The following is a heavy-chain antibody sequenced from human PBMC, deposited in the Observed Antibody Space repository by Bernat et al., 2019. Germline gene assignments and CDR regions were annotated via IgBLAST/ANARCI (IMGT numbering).Heavy chain of an antibody. V-gene: IGHV3-64D*06. Sequence: EVQLVESGGGLVQPGGSLRLSCSASGFTFSSYAMHWVRQAPGKGLEYVSAISSNGGSTYYADSVKGRFTISRDNSKNTLYLQMSSLRAEDTAVYYCVMASSDYPHAFDIWGQGTMVTVSS. J-gene: IGHJ3*02. CDR1: GFTFSSYA. D-gene: IGHD4-17*01. CDR3: VMASSDYPHAFDI. CDR2: ISSNGGST.